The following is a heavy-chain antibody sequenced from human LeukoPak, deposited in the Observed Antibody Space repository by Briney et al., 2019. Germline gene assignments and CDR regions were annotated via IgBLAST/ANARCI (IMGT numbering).Heavy chain of an antibody. J-gene: IGHJ4*02. V-gene: IGHV4-4*07. CDR2: IYTSGST. CDR1: GFTFSSYG. Sequence: PGGSLRLSCAASGFTFSSYGMSWIRQPAGKGLEWIGRIYTSGSTNYNPSLKSRVTISVDTSKNQFSLKLSSVTAADTAVYYCARIRGWAYFDYWGQGTLVTVSS. D-gene: IGHD3-10*01. CDR3: ARIRGWAYFDY.